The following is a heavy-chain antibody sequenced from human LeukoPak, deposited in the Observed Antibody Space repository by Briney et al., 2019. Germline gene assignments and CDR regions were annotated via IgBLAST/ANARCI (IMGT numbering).Heavy chain of an antibody. Sequence: ASVKVSCKASGYTFTSYAMHWVRQAPGQRLEWMGWINAGNGNTKYSQKFQGRVTITRDTSASTAHMELSSLRSEDTAVYYCASHYYDSRGYYFDEAFDIWGQGTMVTVSS. D-gene: IGHD3-22*01. V-gene: IGHV1-3*01. CDR2: INAGNGNT. CDR1: GYTFTSYA. CDR3: ASHYYDSRGYYFDEAFDI. J-gene: IGHJ3*02.